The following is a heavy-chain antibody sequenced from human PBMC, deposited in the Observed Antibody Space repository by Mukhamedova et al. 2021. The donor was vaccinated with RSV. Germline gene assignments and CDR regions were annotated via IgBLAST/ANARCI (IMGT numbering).Heavy chain of an antibody. CDR1: SNY. CDR3: ARAPCSSPRCSGF. CDR2: IYSGGST. D-gene: IGHD2-2*01. V-gene: IGHV3-53*01. J-gene: IGHJ4*02. Sequence: SNYMSWVRQAPGKGLEWVSIIYSGGSTYYADSVKGRFTISRDNSKNTLYLHMNSLRAEDTAVYYCARAPCSSPRCSGFWGQGTL.